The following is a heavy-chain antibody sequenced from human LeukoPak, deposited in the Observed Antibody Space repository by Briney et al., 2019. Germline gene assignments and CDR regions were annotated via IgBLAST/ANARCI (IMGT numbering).Heavy chain of an antibody. CDR2: IYPGDSDT. CDR3: ARRCYYGSGSSDAFDI. J-gene: IGHJ3*02. CDR1: GYSFTSYW. D-gene: IGHD3-10*01. Sequence: GESLKISCKGSGYSFTSYWIGWVRQMPGKGLEWMGIIYPGDSDTRYSPSFQGQVTISADKSISTAYLQWSSLKASDTAMHYCARRCYYGSGSSDAFDIWGQGTMVTVSS. V-gene: IGHV5-51*01.